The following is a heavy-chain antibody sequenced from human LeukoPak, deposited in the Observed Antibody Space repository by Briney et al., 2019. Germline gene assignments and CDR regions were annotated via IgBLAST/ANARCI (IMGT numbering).Heavy chain of an antibody. Sequence: GGSLRLSCAASGFTFSSYGMHWVRQAPGKGLEWVAFIRYDGSNKYYADSVKGRFTISRDNSKNTLYLQMNSLRAEDTAVYYCARLAAAGTLPGKNGDMDVWGKGTTVTVSS. D-gene: IGHD6-13*01. CDR1: GFTFSSYG. CDR2: IRYDGSNK. J-gene: IGHJ6*03. CDR3: ARLAAAGTLPGKNGDMDV. V-gene: IGHV3-30*02.